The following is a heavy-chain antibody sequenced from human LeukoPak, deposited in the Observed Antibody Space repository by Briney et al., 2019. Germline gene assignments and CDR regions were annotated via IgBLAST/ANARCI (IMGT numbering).Heavy chain of an antibody. D-gene: IGHD3-16*01. CDR3: ARDMPLPVSTFGGPMDV. J-gene: IGHJ6*04. CDR1: GFTFNSYA. Sequence: GGSLRLSCAASGFTFNSYAMSWVRQAPGKGLEWVAVISYDGSNKYYADSVKGRFTISRDNSKNTLYLQMNSLRAEDTAVYYCARDMPLPVSTFGGPMDVWGKGTTVTVSS. V-gene: IGHV3-30*04. CDR2: ISYDGSNK.